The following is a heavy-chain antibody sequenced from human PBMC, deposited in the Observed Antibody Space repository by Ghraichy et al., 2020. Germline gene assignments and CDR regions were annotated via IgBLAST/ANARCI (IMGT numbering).Heavy chain of an antibody. V-gene: IGHV3-23*01. Sequence: GGSLRLSCAASGFAFSSYAMSWVRQAPEKGLEWVSGISGSGGSTYYADSVKGRFTISRGNSKNTLYLQMNSLRAEDTAVHYCATNTYCTTCLEYWGQGTLVTVSS. D-gene: IGHD2-8*01. CDR1: GFAFSSYA. CDR3: ATNTYCTTCLEY. J-gene: IGHJ4*02. CDR2: ISGSGGST.